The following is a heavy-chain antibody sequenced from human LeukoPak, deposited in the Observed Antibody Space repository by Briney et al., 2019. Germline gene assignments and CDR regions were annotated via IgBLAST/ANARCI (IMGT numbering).Heavy chain of an antibody. Sequence: GGSLRLSCAASGSTFSSYWMHWVRHAPGKGLVWVSRINSDGSSTSYADSVKGRFTISRDNAKNTLYLQMNSLRAEDTAVYYCAREYRVVVVVAAPDVWGQGTTVTVSS. V-gene: IGHV3-74*01. CDR1: GSTFSSYW. J-gene: IGHJ6*02. CDR3: AREYRVVVVVAAPDV. D-gene: IGHD2-15*01. CDR2: INSDGSST.